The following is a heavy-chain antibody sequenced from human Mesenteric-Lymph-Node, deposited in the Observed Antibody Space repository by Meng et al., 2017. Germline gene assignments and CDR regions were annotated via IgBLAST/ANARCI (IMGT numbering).Heavy chain of an antibody. CDR3: ARGPTMVRGVIITRYYFDY. J-gene: IGHJ4*02. D-gene: IGHD3-10*01. CDR1: GYSISSGYY. Sequence: SETLSLTCTVSGYSISSGYYWGWIRQPPGKGLEWIGSIYYSGSTYYNPSLKSRVTISVDTSKNQFSLKLSSVTAADTAVYYCARGPTMVRGVIITRYYFDYWGQGKLVNGAS. V-gene: IGHV4-38-2*02. CDR2: IYYSGST.